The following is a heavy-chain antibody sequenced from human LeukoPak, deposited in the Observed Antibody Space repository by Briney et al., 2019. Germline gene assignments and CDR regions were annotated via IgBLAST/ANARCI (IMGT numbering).Heavy chain of an antibody. CDR3: ARRPRAGWFDP. J-gene: IGHJ5*02. V-gene: IGHV4-38-2*02. CDR2: IYYSGST. Sequence: PSETLSLTCTVSGYSISSGYYWGWIRQPPGKGLEWIGNIYYSGSTYYSPSLKSRVTISVDTSKNQFSLKLRSVTAADTAVYYCARRPRAGWFDPWGQGTLVTVSS. CDR1: GYSISSGYY.